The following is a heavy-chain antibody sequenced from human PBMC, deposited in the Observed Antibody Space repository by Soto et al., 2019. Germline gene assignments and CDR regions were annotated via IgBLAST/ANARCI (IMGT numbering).Heavy chain of an antibody. Sequence: GGSLRLSCAASGFTFSSYAMGWVRQAPGKGLEWVSAISGSGGSTYYADSVKGRFTISRDNSKNTLYLQMNSLRAEDTAVYYCATHTTVTASPYFDYWGQGTLVTVSS. CDR3: ATHTTVTASPYFDY. CDR1: GFTFSSYA. V-gene: IGHV3-23*01. CDR2: ISGSGGST. J-gene: IGHJ4*02. D-gene: IGHD4-4*01.